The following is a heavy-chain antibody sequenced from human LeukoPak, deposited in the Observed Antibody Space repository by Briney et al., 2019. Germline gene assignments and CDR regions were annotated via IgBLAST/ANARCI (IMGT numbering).Heavy chain of an antibody. CDR3: ARVPDTAMAPYNWFDP. J-gene: IGHJ5*02. CDR1: GGSISSYY. CDR2: IYYSGST. V-gene: IGHV4-39*07. Sequence: PSETLSLTCTVSGGSISSYYWGWIRQPPGKGLEWIGSIYYSGSTYYNPSLKSRVTISVDTSKNQFSLKLSSVTAADTAVYYCARVPDTAMAPYNWFDPWGQGTLVTVSS. D-gene: IGHD5-18*01.